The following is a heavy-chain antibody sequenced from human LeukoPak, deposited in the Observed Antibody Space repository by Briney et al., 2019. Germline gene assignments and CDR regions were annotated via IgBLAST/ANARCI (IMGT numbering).Heavy chain of an antibody. CDR2: IKEDGSEK. CDR1: GFTFSNYW. D-gene: IGHD6-13*01. Sequence: GGSLRLSCAASGFTFSNYWISWVREAPGKGLEWVANIKEDGSEKYYVDSVKGRFTISRDNARNSLYLQMNSLRAEDTAVYYCASGRQLGYWGQGTLVTVSS. J-gene: IGHJ4*02. V-gene: IGHV3-7*01. CDR3: ASGRQLGY.